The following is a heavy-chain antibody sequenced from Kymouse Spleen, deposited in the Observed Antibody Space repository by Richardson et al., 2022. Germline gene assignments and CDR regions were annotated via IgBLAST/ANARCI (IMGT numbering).Heavy chain of an antibody. J-gene: IGHJ4*02. CDR1: GFTFSSYS. CDR2: ISSSSSTI. V-gene: IGHV3-48*02. Sequence: EVQLVESGGGLVQPGGSLRLSCAASGFTFSSYSMNWVRQAPGKGLEWVSYISSSSSTIYYADSVKGRFTISRDNAKNSLYLQMNSLRDEDTAVYYCARERDYYGSGSMGFDYWGQGTLVTVSS. D-gene: IGHD3-10*01. CDR3: ARERDYYGSGSMGFDY.